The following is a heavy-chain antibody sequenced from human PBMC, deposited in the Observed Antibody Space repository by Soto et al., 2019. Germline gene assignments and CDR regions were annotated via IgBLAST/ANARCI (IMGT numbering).Heavy chain of an antibody. J-gene: IGHJ4*02. CDR3: ASDYADYIGYFDF. CDR1: GFTFSTYA. Sequence: EVQLLESGGGLVQPGGSLRLSCAASGFTFSTYAMSWVRQAPGKGLEWVSGISGSGSSTYYADSVKGRFTISRDNSKNTLYLPMNSLRAEDTAVYYCASDYADYIGYFDFWGQGTLVTVSS. V-gene: IGHV3-23*01. D-gene: IGHD4-17*01. CDR2: ISGSGSST.